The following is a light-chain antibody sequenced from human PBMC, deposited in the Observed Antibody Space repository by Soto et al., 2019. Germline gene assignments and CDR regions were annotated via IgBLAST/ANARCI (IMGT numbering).Light chain of an antibody. J-gene: IGKJ2*01. CDR1: QSVSSN. CDR3: QHYDNWPFT. Sequence: EIVMTQSQATLSVSPGERATLSCRARQSVSSNLAWYQQKPGQAPSLLLSGASARPLGVPARFNGSGSEPEFTLTISSLQSEDFAVYYCQHYDNWPFTFGQGTKLEI. V-gene: IGKV3-15*01. CDR2: GAS.